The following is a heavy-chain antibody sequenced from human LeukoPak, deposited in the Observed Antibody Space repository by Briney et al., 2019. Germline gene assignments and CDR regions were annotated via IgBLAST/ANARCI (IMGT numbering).Heavy chain of an antibody. Sequence: ASVKLSCKACGYTFTGYYMHWVRQDPGQGLEWMGWINPNSGGTNYAQKFQGRVTMTRDTSISTAYMELSRLRSDDTAVYYCARDRGRIPFDYWGQGTLVAVSS. V-gene: IGHV1-2*02. CDR3: ARDRGRIPFDY. CDR1: GYTFTGYY. CDR2: INPNSGGT. D-gene: IGHD2-15*01. J-gene: IGHJ4*02.